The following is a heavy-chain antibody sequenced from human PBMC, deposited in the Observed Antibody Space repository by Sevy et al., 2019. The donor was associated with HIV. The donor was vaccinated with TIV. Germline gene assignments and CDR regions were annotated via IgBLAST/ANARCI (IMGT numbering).Heavy chain of an antibody. Sequence: GGSLRLSCAASGFTFSSYAMSWVRQAPGKGLEWVSAISGSGGSTYYADSVKGRFTISRDNSKNTLYLQMNSLRAEDTAVYYCAKDPSYYDSSGYAGYWGQGTLVTVSS. J-gene: IGHJ4*02. CDR3: AKDPSYYDSSGYAGY. CDR2: ISGSGGST. D-gene: IGHD3-22*01. V-gene: IGHV3-23*01. CDR1: GFTFSSYA.